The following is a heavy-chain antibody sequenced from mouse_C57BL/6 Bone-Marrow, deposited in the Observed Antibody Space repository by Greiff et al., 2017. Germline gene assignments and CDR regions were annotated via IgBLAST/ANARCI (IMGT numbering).Heavy chain of an antibody. J-gene: IGHJ4*01. D-gene: IGHD3-2*02. CDR3: ARGRQLRPLYYAMDY. Sequence: EVKLVESGGGLVKPGGSLKLSCAASGFTFSSYAMSWVRQTPEKRLEWVATISDGGSYTYYPDNVKGRFPISRDNTKNNLYLQMSHLKSEDTSMYYCARGRQLRPLYYAMDYWGQGTSVTVSS. V-gene: IGHV5-4*03. CDR1: GFTFSSYA. CDR2: ISDGGSYT.